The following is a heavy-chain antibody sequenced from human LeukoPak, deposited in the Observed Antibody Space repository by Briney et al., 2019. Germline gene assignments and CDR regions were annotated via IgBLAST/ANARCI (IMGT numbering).Heavy chain of an antibody. D-gene: IGHD6-13*01. V-gene: IGHV5-51*01. Sequence: GESLKISCEGSGYSFTSYWIGWVRQMPGKGLEWMGIIYPGDSDTRYSPSFQGQVTISADKSISTAYLQWSSLKASDTAMYYCARQQIAAAGTLDYWGQRTLVTVSS. J-gene: IGHJ4*02. CDR1: GYSFTSYW. CDR2: IYPGDSDT. CDR3: ARQQIAAAGTLDY.